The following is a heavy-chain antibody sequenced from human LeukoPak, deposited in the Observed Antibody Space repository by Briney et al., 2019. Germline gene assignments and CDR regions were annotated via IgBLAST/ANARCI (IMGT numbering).Heavy chain of an antibody. J-gene: IGHJ4*02. CDR1: GFSLSNARMG. D-gene: IGHD3-22*01. Sequence: SGPTLVSPTETLTLTCTFSGFSLSNARMGVSWIRQPPGKALEWLAHIFSNDEKSYSTSLKSRLTISKDTSKSQVVLTMTNMDPVDTATYYCARMSGYYDTSGYYYVFDYWGQGTLVTVSS. CDR2: IFSNDEK. CDR3: ARMSGYYDTSGYYYVFDY. V-gene: IGHV2-26*01.